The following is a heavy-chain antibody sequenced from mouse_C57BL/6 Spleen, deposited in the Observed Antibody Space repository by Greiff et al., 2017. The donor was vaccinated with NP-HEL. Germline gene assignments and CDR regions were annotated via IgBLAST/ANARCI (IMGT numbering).Heavy chain of an antibody. V-gene: IGHV5-9*01. CDR1: GFTFSSYT. CDR2: ISGGGGNT. J-gene: IGHJ4*01. D-gene: IGHD1-1*01. CDR3: ASLYGSSYYYAMDY. Sequence: EVKLVESGGGLVKPGGSLKLSCAASGFTFSSYTMSWVRQTPEKRLEWVATISGGGGNTYYPDSVKGRFTISRDNAKNTRYLQMSSLRSEDTALYYCASLYGSSYYYAMDYWGQGTSVTVSS.